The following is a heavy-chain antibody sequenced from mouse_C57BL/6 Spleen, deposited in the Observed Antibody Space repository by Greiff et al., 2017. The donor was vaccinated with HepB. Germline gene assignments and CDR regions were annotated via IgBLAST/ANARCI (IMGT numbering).Heavy chain of an antibody. J-gene: IGHJ2*01. CDR1: GFTFSDYG. CDR2: ISSGSSTI. D-gene: IGHD1-1*01. CDR3: ARGGTVYFDY. Sequence: DVHLVESGGGLVKPGGSLKLSCAASGFTFSDYGMHWVRQAPEKGLEWVAYISSGSSTIYYADTVKGRFTISRDNAKNTLFLQMTSLRSEDTAMYYCARGGTVYFDYWGQGTTLTVSS. V-gene: IGHV5-17*01.